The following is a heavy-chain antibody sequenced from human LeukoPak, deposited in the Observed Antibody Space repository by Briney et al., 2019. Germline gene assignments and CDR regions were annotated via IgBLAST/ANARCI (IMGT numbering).Heavy chain of an antibody. CDR2: INHSGST. J-gene: IGHJ4*02. V-gene: IGHV4-34*01. Sequence: PSETLSLTCTVSGGSISSYYLSWIRQPPGKGLEWIGEINHSGSTNYNPSLKSRVTISVDTSKNQFSLKLSSVTAADTAVYYCARSAAAVAGFLFDYWGQGTLVTVSS. CDR1: GGSISSYY. CDR3: ARSAAAVAGFLFDY. D-gene: IGHD6-19*01.